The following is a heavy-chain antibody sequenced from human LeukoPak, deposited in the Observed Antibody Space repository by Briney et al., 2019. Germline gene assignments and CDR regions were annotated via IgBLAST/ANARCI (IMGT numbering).Heavy chain of an antibody. D-gene: IGHD4-23*01. Sequence: SETLSLTCTVSGYSISSGYYWGWIRQPPGKGLEWIGSIYHSESTYYNPSLKSRVTISVDTSKNQFSLKLSSVTAADTAVYYCARNPFGGNPNYYYYYMDVWGKGTTVTVSS. J-gene: IGHJ6*03. V-gene: IGHV4-38-2*02. CDR3: ARNPFGGNPNYYYYYMDV. CDR2: IYHSEST. CDR1: GYSISSGYY.